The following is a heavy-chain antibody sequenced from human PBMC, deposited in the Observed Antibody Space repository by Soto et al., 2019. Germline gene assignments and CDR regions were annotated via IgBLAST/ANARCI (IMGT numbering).Heavy chain of an antibody. CDR2: FDPEDGET. V-gene: IGHV1-24*01. CDR1: GYTLTELS. Sequence: GASVKVSCKVSGYTLTELSMHWVRQAPGKGLEWMGGFDPEDGETIYAQKFQGRVTMTEDTSTDTAYMELSSLRSEDTAVYYCATASGDYKAFDIWGQGTMVTVS. CDR3: ATASGDYKAFDI. J-gene: IGHJ3*02. D-gene: IGHD4-17*01.